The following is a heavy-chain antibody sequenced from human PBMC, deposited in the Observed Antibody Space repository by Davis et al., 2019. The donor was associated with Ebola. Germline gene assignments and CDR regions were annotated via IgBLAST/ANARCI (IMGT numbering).Heavy chain of an antibody. CDR3: ARDDKVMHFDY. Sequence: ASVKVSCKASGYTFIGYYIHWVRQAPGQGLEWMGWINPHGGGTKYAQRFQDRVNMTRDMSISTAYMELSGLRSDDTAVYYCARDDKVMHFDYWGQGTLVTVSS. CDR1: GYTFIGYY. V-gene: IGHV1-2*02. CDR2: INPHGGGT. D-gene: IGHD3-16*01. J-gene: IGHJ4*02.